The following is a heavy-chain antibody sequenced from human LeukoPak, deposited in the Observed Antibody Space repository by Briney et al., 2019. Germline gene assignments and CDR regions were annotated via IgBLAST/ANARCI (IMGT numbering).Heavy chain of an antibody. D-gene: IGHD3-22*01. CDR1: GYTFTNFG. Sequence: GASVKVSCKTSGYTFTNFGIGWVRQAPGQGLEWMGWISGGNGNTDYPQTLQGRVTMTTDTSTSTAYMELRSLRSDDTAVYYCALHYYYNSSGYYYVWGQGTLVTVSS. J-gene: IGHJ4*02. V-gene: IGHV1-18*01. CDR3: ALHYYYNSSGYYYV. CDR2: ISGGNGNT.